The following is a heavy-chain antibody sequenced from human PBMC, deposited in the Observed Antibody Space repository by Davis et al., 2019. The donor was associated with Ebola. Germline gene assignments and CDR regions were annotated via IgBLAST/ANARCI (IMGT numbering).Heavy chain of an antibody. D-gene: IGHD4-17*01. CDR1: GFTFSSYG. J-gene: IGHJ4*03. CDR2: IWYDGSNK. V-gene: IGHV3-33*01. Sequence: GESLKISCAASGFTFSSYGMHWVRQAPGKGLEWVAVIWYDGSNKYYADSVKGRFTISSDNSKNTLYLQMNSLRAEDTALYYCARVDENGDTDYWGQGTTVTVSS. CDR3: ARVDENGDTDY.